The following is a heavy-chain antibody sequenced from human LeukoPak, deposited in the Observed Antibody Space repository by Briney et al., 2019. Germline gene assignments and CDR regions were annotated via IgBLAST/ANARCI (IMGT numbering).Heavy chain of an antibody. J-gene: IGHJ5*02. CDR3: ARWGLAGGRNWFDP. CDR2: ISSSSSTI. CDR1: GLTFSSYS. D-gene: IGHD3-16*01. V-gene: IGHV3-48*01. Sequence: GGSLRLSCAASGLTFSSYSMNCVRQAPGKGLEWVSYISSSSSTIYYASSVKGRFTISRENAKNSLYLQMNSLRAEDTDVYYCARWGLAGGRNWFDPWGQGTLVTVSS.